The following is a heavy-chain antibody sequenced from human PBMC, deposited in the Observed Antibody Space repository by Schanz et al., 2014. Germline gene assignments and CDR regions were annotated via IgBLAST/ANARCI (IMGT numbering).Heavy chain of an antibody. V-gene: IGHV3-23*04. D-gene: IGHD3-3*01. CDR2: IVGGGGRT. CDR3: ARQPGRITVSGVVSNWFDP. Sequence: EVQLVESGGGLVRPGGSLRLSCTTSGLIFSTYTLNWVRQAPGKGLEWVSSIVGGGGRTYYADSVKGRFTISRDNSKNTLYLQMNSLRVEDTAVYYCARQPGRITVSGVVSNWFDPWGQGTLVTVSS. J-gene: IGHJ5*02. CDR1: GLIFSTYT.